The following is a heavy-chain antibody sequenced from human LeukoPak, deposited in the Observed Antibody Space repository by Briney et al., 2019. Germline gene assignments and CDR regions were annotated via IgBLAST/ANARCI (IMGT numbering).Heavy chain of an antibody. CDR3: ASLGQWLETFDY. CDR2: ISSSGSTI. J-gene: IGHJ4*02. V-gene: IGHV3-48*03. Sequence: GGSLRPSCAASGFTFSSYEMNWVRQAPGKGLEWVSYISSSGSTIYYADSVKGRFTISRDNAKDSLYLQMNSLRAEDTAVYYCASLGQWLETFDYWGQGTLVTVSS. CDR1: GFTFSSYE. D-gene: IGHD6-19*01.